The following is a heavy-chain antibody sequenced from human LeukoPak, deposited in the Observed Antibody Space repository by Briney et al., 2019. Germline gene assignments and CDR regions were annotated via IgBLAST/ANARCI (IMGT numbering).Heavy chain of an antibody. V-gene: IGHV3-30-3*01. J-gene: IGHJ5*02. CDR3: ARDPGYYDYNWFDP. CDR1: GFTFSSYA. D-gene: IGHD5-12*01. CDR2: ISYDGSNK. Sequence: PGGSLRLSCAASGFTFSSYAMHWVRQAPGKGLEWVAVISYDGSNKYYADSVKGRFTISRDNSKNTLYLQMNSLRAEDTAVYYCARDPGYYDYNWFDPWGQGTLVTVSS.